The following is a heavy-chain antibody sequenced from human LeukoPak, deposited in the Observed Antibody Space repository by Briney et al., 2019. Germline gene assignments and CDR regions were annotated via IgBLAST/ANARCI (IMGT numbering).Heavy chain of an antibody. D-gene: IGHD3-22*01. Sequence: ASVKVSCKASGYIFTCYYMHWVRQAPGQGLEWMGWINPNSGGTNYAQKFQGRVTMTRDTSISTAYMELSRLRSDDTAVYYCARDGVGYYDSSGYYYFQHWGQGTLVTVSS. V-gene: IGHV1-2*02. CDR1: GYIFTCYY. CDR3: ARDGVGYYDSSGYYYFQH. J-gene: IGHJ1*01. CDR2: INPNSGGT.